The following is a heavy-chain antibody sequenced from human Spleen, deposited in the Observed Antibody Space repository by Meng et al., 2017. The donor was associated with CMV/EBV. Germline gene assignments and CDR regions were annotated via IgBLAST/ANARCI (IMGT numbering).Heavy chain of an antibody. Sequence: ASVKVSCKASGYTFTGYYLHWVRQAPGQGLEWMGRINPNSGDTSYAQKFQGRVTMTRDTSISTAYMDLASLRSDDTAVYYCAREYSGSYGVDYWGQGTLVTVSS. CDR3: AREYSGSYGVDY. V-gene: IGHV1-2*02. J-gene: IGHJ4*02. CDR2: INPNSGDT. CDR1: GYTFTGYY. D-gene: IGHD1-26*01.